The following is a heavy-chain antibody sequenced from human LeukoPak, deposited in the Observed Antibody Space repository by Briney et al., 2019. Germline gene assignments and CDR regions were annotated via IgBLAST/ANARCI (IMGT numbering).Heavy chain of an antibody. V-gene: IGHV3-11*01. CDR1: GFTFSDYY. CDR2: ISSSGGTI. D-gene: IGHD3-10*01. Sequence: GGSLRRSCAASGFTFSDYYMNWIRQAPGKGLEWVSYISSSGGTIYYADSVKGRFTISRDNAKNSLYLQMNSLRAEDTAVYYCARGVSNGMDVWGQGTTVTVSS. J-gene: IGHJ6*02. CDR3: ARGVSNGMDV.